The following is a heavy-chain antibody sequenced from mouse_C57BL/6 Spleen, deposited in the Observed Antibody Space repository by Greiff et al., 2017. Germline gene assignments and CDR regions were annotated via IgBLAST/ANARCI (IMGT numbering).Heavy chain of an antibody. D-gene: IGHD1-1*01. CDR1: GYTFTSYD. CDR3: ARDLRGDDRYFDV. CDR2: IYPRDGST. J-gene: IGHJ1*03. Sequence: QVQLKESGPELVKPGASVKLSCKASGYTFTSYDINWVKQRPGQGLEWIGWIYPRDGSTKYNEKVKGKATLTVDTSSSTAYMELHSLTSEDSAVYFCARDLRGDDRYFDVWGTGTTVTVSS. V-gene: IGHV1-85*01.